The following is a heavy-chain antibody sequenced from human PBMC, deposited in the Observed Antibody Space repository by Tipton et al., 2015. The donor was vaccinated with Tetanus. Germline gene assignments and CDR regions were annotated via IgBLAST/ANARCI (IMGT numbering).Heavy chain of an antibody. J-gene: IGHJ6*01. CDR2: IYYLGST. V-gene: IGHV4-39*01. D-gene: IGHD1-14*01. CDR3: ARRTGYFYAMDV. CDR1: GDSISSSRFY. Sequence: TLSLTCTVSGDSISSSRFYWAWIRQSPGKGLEWIGNIYYLGSTSYNPSLKSRVKISVDTSQNQFSLNLRSVTAADTAVYYCARRTGYFYAMDVWGHGTTVTVSS.